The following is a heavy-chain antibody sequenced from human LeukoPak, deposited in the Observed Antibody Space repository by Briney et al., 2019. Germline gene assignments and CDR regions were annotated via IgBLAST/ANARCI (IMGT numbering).Heavy chain of an antibody. Sequence: SETLSLTCTVSGDSISSYYWNWIRQPPGKGLKWIGYIYYSGSTNYNPSLKSRVTISVDTSKNQFSLKLSSVTAADTAVYYCARDRGDYDSSGYYGYFDYWGQGALVTVSS. CDR2: IYYSGST. CDR3: ARDRGDYDSSGYYGYFDY. J-gene: IGHJ4*02. CDR1: GDSISSYY. V-gene: IGHV4-59*01. D-gene: IGHD3-22*01.